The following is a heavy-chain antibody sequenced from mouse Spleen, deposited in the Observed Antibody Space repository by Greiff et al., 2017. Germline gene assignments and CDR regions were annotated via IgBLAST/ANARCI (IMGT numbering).Heavy chain of an antibody. CDR3: ASPDYYGSSYAMDY. CDR1: GYSFTDYN. D-gene: IGHD1-1*01. V-gene: IGHV1-39*01. CDR2: INPNYGTT. J-gene: IGHJ4*01. Sequence: VQLQQSGPELVKPGASVKISCKASGYSFTDYNMNWVKQSNGKSLEWIGVINPNYGTTSYNQKFKGKATLTVDQSSSTAYMQLNSLTSEDSAVYYCASPDYYGSSYAMDYWGQGTSVTVSS.